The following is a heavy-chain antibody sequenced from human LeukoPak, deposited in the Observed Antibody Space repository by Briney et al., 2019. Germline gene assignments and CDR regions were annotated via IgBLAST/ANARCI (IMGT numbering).Heavy chain of an antibody. Sequence: PGGSLRLSCAASGFTVSTDHMSWVRQAPGKGLEWVSVLYSSGTTSHADPVKGRFTISRDNSKNTVFLQMNSLRAEDTAVYYCARVWELSFDYWGQGTPVTVSS. CDR3: ARVWELSFDY. CDR2: LYSSGTT. CDR1: GFTVSTDH. V-gene: IGHV3-53*01. J-gene: IGHJ4*02. D-gene: IGHD1-26*01.